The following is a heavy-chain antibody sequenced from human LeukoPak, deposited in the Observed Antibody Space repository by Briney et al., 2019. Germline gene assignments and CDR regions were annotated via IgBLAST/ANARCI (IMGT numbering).Heavy chain of an antibody. D-gene: IGHD2-2*01. Sequence: PSQTLSLTCTVSGGSISSGGYYWSWIRQPPGKGLEWIGYIYHSGSTYYNPSLKSRVTISVDRSKNQFSLKLSSVTAADTAVYYCARTLPYYYYMDVWGKGTAVTVSS. J-gene: IGHJ6*03. V-gene: IGHV4-30-2*01. CDR1: GGSISSGGYY. CDR2: IYHSGST. CDR3: ARTLPYYYYMDV.